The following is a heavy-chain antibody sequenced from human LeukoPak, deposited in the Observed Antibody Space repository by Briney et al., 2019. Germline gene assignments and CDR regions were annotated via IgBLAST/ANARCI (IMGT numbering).Heavy chain of an antibody. D-gene: IGHD3-16*02. V-gene: IGHV1-18*01. CDR3: ARDRTYYDYVWGSYRPFGFGY. CDR1: GYTFTSYG. J-gene: IGHJ4*02. CDR2: ISAYNGNT. Sequence: ASVKVSCKASGYTFTSYGISWVLQAPGQGLEWMGWISAYNGNTNYAQKLQGRVTMTTDTSTSTAYMELRSLRSDDTAVYYCARDRTYYDYVWGSYRPFGFGYWGQGTLVTVSS.